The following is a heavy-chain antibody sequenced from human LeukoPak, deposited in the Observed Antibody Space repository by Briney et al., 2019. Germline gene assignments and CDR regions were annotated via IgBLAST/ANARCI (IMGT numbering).Heavy chain of an antibody. J-gene: IGHJ4*02. Sequence: SGGSVTLFCVASGLTFKTYHMNWVRQAPGKGLEWLSGITSGCSVIYYADSVKGRFTISRDDAMNSVFLQTSGLTVDDTAVYYCARKRLADLGDDTSFGGTPFDSWGQGTLVVVSS. CDR2: ITSGCSVI. CDR3: ARKRLADLGDDTSFGGTPFDS. D-gene: IGHD3-16*01. V-gene: IGHV3-48*03. CDR1: GLTFKTYH.